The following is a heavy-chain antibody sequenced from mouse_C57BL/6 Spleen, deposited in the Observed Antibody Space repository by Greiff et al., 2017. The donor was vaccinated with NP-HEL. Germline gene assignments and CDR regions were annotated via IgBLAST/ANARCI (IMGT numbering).Heavy chain of an antibody. CDR1: GFTFSDYY. D-gene: IGHD2-5*01. J-gene: IGHJ3*01. Sequence: DVKLQESEGGLVQPGRSMKLSCTASGFTFSDYYMAWVRQVPEKGLEWVANINYDGSSTYYLDSLKSRFIISRDNAKNILYLQMSSLKSEDTATYYCARAYSNYEDWFAYWGQGTLVTVSA. CDR2: INYDGSST. CDR3: ARAYSNYEDWFAY. V-gene: IGHV5-16*01.